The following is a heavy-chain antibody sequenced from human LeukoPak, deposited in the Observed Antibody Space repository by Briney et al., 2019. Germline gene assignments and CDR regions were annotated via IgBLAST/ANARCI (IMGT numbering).Heavy chain of an antibody. CDR1: GYTFTGYY. V-gene: IGHV1-2*02. CDR3: ARKLLWFGELSL. D-gene: IGHD3-10*01. CDR2: INPNSGGT. Sequence: GASVKVSCKASGYTFTGYYMHWVRQAPGQGLEWMGWINPNSGGTNYAQKFQGRVTMTRNTSISTAYMELSSLRSEDTAVYYCARKLLWFGELSLWGQGTLVTVSS. J-gene: IGHJ4*02.